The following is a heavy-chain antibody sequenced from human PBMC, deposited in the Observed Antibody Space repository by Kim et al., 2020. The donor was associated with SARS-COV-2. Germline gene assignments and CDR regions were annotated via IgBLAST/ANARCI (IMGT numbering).Heavy chain of an antibody. J-gene: IGHJ5*02. V-gene: IGHV1-18*01. Sequence: ASVKVSCKASGYTFTSYGISWVRQAPGQGLEWMGWISAYNGNTNYAQKLQGRVTMTTDTSTSTAYMELRSLRSDDTAVYYCARSGIAVAGKGFGWFDPWGQGTLVTVSS. D-gene: IGHD6-19*01. CDR2: ISAYNGNT. CDR1: GYTFTSYG. CDR3: ARSGIAVAGKGFGWFDP.